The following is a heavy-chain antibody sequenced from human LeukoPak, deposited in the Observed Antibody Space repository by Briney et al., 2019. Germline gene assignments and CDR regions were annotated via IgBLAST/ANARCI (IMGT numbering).Heavy chain of an antibody. Sequence: SETLSLTCTVSGGSISSYYWSWIRQPPGKGLEWIGYIYYSGSSNYNPSLKSRVTISVDTSKNQFSLKLRSVTAADTAVYYCARRYCSSSSCSHFDSWGQGTLVTVSS. J-gene: IGHJ4*02. CDR2: IYYSGSS. CDR3: ARRYCSSSSCSHFDS. CDR1: GGSISSYY. V-gene: IGHV4-59*01. D-gene: IGHD2-2*01.